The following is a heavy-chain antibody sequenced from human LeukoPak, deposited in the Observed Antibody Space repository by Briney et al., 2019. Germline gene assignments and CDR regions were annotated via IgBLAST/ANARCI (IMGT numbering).Heavy chain of an antibody. V-gene: IGHV4-39*07. Sequence: SETLSLTCTVSGGSISSSSYYWGWIRQPPGKGLEWIGSIYYSGSTYYNPSLKSRVTISVDTSKNQFSLKLSSVTAADTAVYYCARDPEYYYDSSGYYYWYFDLWGRGTLVTVSS. CDR1: GGSISSSSYY. CDR3: ARDPEYYYDSSGYYYWYFDL. J-gene: IGHJ2*01. D-gene: IGHD3-22*01. CDR2: IYYSGST.